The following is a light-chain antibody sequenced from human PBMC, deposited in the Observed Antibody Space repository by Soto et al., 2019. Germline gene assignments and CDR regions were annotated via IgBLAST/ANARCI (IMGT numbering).Light chain of an antibody. CDR2: AVA. CDR1: SSDVGGYNY. V-gene: IGLV2-11*01. J-gene: IGLJ2*01. Sequence: QSALTQPRSVSGSPGQSVTFSCTGTSSDVGGYNYVSWYQQHPGKAPKLMIYAVANRPSGVSDRFSGSKSGNTASLTIAGLQAEDEADYYCCSYAGSGSVVFGGGTKLTVL. CDR3: CSYAGSGSVV.